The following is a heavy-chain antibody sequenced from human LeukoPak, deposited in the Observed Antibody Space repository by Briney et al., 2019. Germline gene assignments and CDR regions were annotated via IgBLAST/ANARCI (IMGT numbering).Heavy chain of an antibody. CDR3: ARGRDDFWSGYDY. Sequence: SVEVSCKASGGTFIGYTISWVRQAPGQGLEWMGRIIPILGIANYAQKFQGRVTITADKSTSTAYMELSSLRSEDTAVYYCARGRDDFWSGYDYWGQGTLVTVSS. J-gene: IGHJ4*02. CDR2: IIPILGIA. CDR1: GGTFIGYT. D-gene: IGHD3-3*01. V-gene: IGHV1-69*02.